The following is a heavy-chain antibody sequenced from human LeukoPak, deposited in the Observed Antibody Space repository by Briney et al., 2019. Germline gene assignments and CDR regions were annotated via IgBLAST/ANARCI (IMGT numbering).Heavy chain of an antibody. CDR2: IYYSGST. V-gene: IGHV4-59*08. CDR3: ARGDDKNYYDSSGYYYLSKGVWFDP. J-gene: IGHJ5*02. CDR1: GGSISSYY. Sequence: SETLSLTCTVSGGSISSYYWSWIRQPPGKGLEWIGYIYYSGSTNYNPSLKSRVTISVDTSKNQFSLKLSSVTAADTAVYYCARGDDKNYYDSSGYYYLSKGVWFDPWGQGTLVTVSS. D-gene: IGHD3-22*01.